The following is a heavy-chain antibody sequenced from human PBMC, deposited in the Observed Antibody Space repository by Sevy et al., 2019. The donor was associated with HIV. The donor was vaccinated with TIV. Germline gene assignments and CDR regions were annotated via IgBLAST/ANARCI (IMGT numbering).Heavy chain of an antibody. V-gene: IGHV3-15*01. J-gene: IGHJ1*01. D-gene: IGHD3-16*01. Sequence: GGSLRLSCAASGFTFSNVWMTWVRQAPGKGLEWVGHSKSKTDGGTTDYAAPVRGRFTISRDDSKNTLYLQMNSLKIEDTAVYCSTTGGSLFQHWGQGTLVTVSS. CDR1: GFTFSNVW. CDR3: TTGGSLFQH. CDR2: SKSKTDGGTT.